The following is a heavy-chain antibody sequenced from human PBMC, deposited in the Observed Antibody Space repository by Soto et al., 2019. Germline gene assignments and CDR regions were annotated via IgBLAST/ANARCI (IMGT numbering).Heavy chain of an antibody. D-gene: IGHD3-9*01. CDR3: ARVDWGSFDS. Sequence: XETLSLTCTVSGSSFSGYYWAWIRQPPGKGLEWIGNIFYSGSTDYNPSLKSRVTMSLDTSRSHFSLKIRSVTTADTAVYYCARVDWGSFDSWGQGTLVTVSS. V-gene: IGHV4-59*01. CDR1: GSSFSGYY. CDR2: IFYSGST. J-gene: IGHJ4*02.